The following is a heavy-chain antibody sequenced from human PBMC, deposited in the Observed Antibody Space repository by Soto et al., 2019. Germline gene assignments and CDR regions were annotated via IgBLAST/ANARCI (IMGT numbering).Heavy chain of an antibody. CDR2: IYSGGST. CDR3: ARDLYYYDSSGYYYETYGMDV. J-gene: IGHJ6*02. D-gene: IGHD3-22*01. Sequence: LRLSCAASGFTVSSNYMSWVRQAPGKGLEWVSVIYSGGSTYYADSVKGRFTISRDNSKNTLYLQMNSLRAEDTAVYYCARDLYYYDSSGYYYETYGMDVWGQGTTVTSP. V-gene: IGHV3-53*01. CDR1: GFTVSSNY.